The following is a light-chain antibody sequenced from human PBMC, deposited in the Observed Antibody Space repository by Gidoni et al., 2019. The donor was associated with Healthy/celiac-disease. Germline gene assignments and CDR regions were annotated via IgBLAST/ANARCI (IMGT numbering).Light chain of an antibody. CDR1: SSTIGSNT. CDR3: AAWDDSLNGPHVV. CDR2: SNN. Sequence: QSVLTQPPSASGTPGQRVPSSCSGSSSTIGSNTVNWYQQLPGTAPKLLIYSNNQRPTGVPDRFSGSKSGTSASLAISGLQSEDEADYYCAAWDDSLNGPHVVFGGGTKLTVL. V-gene: IGLV1-44*01. J-gene: IGLJ2*01.